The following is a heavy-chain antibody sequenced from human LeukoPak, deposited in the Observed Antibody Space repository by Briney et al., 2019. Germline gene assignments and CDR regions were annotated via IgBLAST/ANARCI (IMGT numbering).Heavy chain of an antibody. V-gene: IGHV4-30-2*01. D-gene: IGHD2-2*01. CDR3: ARPKYAYYFDY. CDR2: IYHSGST. J-gene: IGHJ4*02. Sequence: SETLSLTCAVSGGSISSGGYSWSWIRQPPGKGLEWIGYIYHSGSTYYNPSLKSRVTISVDTSKNQFSLKLSSVTAADTAVYYCARPKYAYYFDYWGQGTLVTVSS. CDR1: GGSISSGGYS.